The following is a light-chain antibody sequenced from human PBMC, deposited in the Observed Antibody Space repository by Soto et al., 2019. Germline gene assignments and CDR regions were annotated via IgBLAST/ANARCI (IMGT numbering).Light chain of an antibody. CDR2: GAS. V-gene: IGKV3D-15*01. Sequence: EMVLTQSPGPLSLSPGERATLSCRSSQSVNIYLAWYQQKPGQAPRLLIFGASSRAAGIPARFSGSGSGTEFNLTISSLQSEDFAVYFCQQYDDWLRLTFGGGTKVDIK. CDR1: QSVNIY. CDR3: QQYDDWLRLT. J-gene: IGKJ4*01.